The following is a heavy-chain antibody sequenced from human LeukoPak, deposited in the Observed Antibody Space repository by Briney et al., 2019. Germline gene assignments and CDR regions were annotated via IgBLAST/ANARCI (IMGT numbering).Heavy chain of an antibody. V-gene: IGHV4-59*01. CDR3: ARSLSKYQLLFAFDY. D-gene: IGHD2-2*01. CDR1: GGSISSYY. J-gene: IGHJ4*02. CDR2: IYYSGST. Sequence: PSETLSLTCTVSGGSISSYYWSWIRQPPGKGLEWIGYIYYSGSTNYNPSLKSRVTISVDTSKNQFSLKLSSVTAADTAVYYCARSLSKYQLLFAFDYWGQGTLVTVSS.